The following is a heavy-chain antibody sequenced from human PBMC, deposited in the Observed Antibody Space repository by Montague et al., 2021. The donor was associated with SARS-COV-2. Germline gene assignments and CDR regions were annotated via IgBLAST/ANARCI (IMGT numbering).Heavy chain of an antibody. CDR3: AKDPHYDFWSGYYFDY. CDR2: LYSGCSSP. Sequence: SLRLSGAASVFTFSHYAMSWVRQAPGKGLEWVSVLYSGCSSPYYADSVXGLFTISRDNSKNTLYLQMNSLRAEDTAVYYCAKDPHYDFWSGYYFDYWGQGILVTVSS. CDR1: VFTFSHYA. J-gene: IGHJ4*02. D-gene: IGHD3-3*01. V-gene: IGHV3-23*03.